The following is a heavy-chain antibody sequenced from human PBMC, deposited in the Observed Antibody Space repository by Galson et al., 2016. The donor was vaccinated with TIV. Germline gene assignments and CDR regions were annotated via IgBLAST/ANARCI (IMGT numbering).Heavy chain of an antibody. CDR2: VDSSWST. D-gene: IGHD2-2*01. J-gene: IGHJ4*02. Sequence: TLSLTCTVSHGSVTHSRDSWNWIRLPAGRGLEWIGHVDSSWSTKYNPSLKNRVTMSLDTSKNQLSLSLRSVTAADTAVYYCARDVVLYCTASSCLPRSFDLWGQGILVTVSS. V-gene: IGHV4-61*09. CDR3: ARDVVLYCTASSCLPRSFDL. CDR1: HGSVTHSRDS.